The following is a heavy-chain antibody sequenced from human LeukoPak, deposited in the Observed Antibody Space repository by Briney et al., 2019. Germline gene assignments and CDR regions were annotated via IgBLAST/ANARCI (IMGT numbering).Heavy chain of an antibody. V-gene: IGHV4-30-4*01. CDR1: GGSISSGDYY. CDR2: IYYSGST. J-gene: IGHJ4*02. D-gene: IGHD5-18*01. CDR3: ARGSPTAMAILDY. Sequence: SETLSLTCTVSGGSISSGDYYWSWIRQPPGKGLEWIGYIYYSGSTYYNPSLKSRVTISVDASKNQFSLKLSSVTAADTAVYYCARGSPTAMAILDYWGQGTLVTVSS.